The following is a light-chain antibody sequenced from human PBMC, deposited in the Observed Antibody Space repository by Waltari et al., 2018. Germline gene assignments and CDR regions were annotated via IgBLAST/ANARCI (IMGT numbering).Light chain of an antibody. J-gene: IGLJ2*01. Sequence: SYVLTQPPSVSVAPGKTARITCGGNNIGSKSVHWYQQKPGQAPVLVVYDDSDRPSGIPEQFSGSNSGNTATLTISRVEAGDEADYYCQVWDSSSDIGVVFGGGTKLTVL. CDR3: QVWDSSSDIGVV. CDR1: NIGSKS. CDR2: DDS. V-gene: IGLV3-21*03.